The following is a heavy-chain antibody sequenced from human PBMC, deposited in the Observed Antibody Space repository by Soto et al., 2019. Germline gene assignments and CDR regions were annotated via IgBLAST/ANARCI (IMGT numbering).Heavy chain of an antibody. V-gene: IGHV2-5*02. CDR1: GFSLSTSGVG. D-gene: IGHD3-10*01. Sequence: QITLKESGPTLVKPTQTLTLTCTFSGFSLSTSGVGVGWIRQPPGKALEWLALIYWDDDKRYSPALKSRLTITKDPAKNPVVLTTTHMHPADTATYYCARTPIPPYYYVSGSSYFDPWGRGPLVTVSS. J-gene: IGHJ2*01. CDR2: IYWDDDK. CDR3: ARTPIPPYYYVSGSSYFDP.